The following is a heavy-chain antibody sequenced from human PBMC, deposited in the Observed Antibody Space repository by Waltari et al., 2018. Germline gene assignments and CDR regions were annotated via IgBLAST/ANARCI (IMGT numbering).Heavy chain of an antibody. CDR1: GFTFDDYA. V-gene: IGHV3-9*01. D-gene: IGHD4-17*01. CDR2: ISWNSGSI. J-gene: IGHJ3*02. CDR3: ASVMTTVTYAFDI. Sequence: EVQLVESGGGLVQPGRSLRLSCAASGFTFDDYAMHWVRQAPGKGLEWVSGISWNSGSIGYADSVKGRFTISRDNAKNSLYLQMNSLRAEDTAVYYCASVMTTVTYAFDIWGQGTMVTVSS.